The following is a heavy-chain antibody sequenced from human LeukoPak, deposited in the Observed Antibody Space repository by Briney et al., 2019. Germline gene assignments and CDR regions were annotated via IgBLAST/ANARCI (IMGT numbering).Heavy chain of an antibody. J-gene: IGHJ6*02. D-gene: IGHD3-16*01. CDR3: ARNQQLGGHSYYYYGMDV. Sequence: GGSLRLSCAASGFTFSSYAMHWVRQAPGKGLEWVAVISYDGSNKYYADSVKGRFTISRDNSKNTLYLQMNSLRADDTAIYYCARNQQLGGHSYYYYGMDVWGQGTTVTVSS. CDR1: GFTFSSYA. CDR2: ISYDGSNK. V-gene: IGHV3-30-3*01.